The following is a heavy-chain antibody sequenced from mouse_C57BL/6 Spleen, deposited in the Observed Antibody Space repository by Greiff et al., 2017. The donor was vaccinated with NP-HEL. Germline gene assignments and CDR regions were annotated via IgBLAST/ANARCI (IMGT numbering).Heavy chain of an antibody. CDR2: IYPGDGDT. J-gene: IGHJ2*01. V-gene: IGHV1-80*01. D-gene: IGHD1-1*01. CDR3: ASLFITTVFDY. Sequence: QVQLQQSGAELVKPGASVKFSCKASGFAFRSYWMNWVKQRPGKGLEWIGQIYPGDGDTNYNGKFKGKATLTADKSSSTAYMQLSSLTSEDSAVYYCASLFITTVFDYWGQGTTLTVSS. CDR1: GFAFRSYW.